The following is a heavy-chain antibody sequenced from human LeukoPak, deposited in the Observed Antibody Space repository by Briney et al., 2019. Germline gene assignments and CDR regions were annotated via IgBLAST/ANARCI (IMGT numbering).Heavy chain of an antibody. CDR1: GFTFSHIG. Sequence: GGTLRLSCEASGFTFSHIGMAWVRQAPGKGLEWVAVISYDGSNKYYADSVKGRFTISKDNSKNTLYLQMNSLRAEDTAVYYCARDQEKDIVVVPAAPLDYWGQGTLVTVSS. CDR2: ISYDGSNK. D-gene: IGHD2-2*01. CDR3: ARDQEKDIVVVPAAPLDY. J-gene: IGHJ4*02. V-gene: IGHV3-30*03.